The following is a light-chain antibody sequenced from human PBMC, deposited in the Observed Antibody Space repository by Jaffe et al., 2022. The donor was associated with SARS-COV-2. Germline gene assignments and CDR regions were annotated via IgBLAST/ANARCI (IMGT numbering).Light chain of an antibody. J-gene: IGLJ2*01. CDR2: DVI. V-gene: IGLV2-14*01. Sequence: QSALTQPASVSGSPGQSITISCTGTSSDFDVYNYVSWYQQYPGKAPKLIIYDVISRPSGISNRFSGSKSGNTASLTISGLQPEDEADYYCGAYTSSSTLDFGGGTRLTVL. CDR3: GAYTSSSTLD. CDR1: SSDFDVYNY.